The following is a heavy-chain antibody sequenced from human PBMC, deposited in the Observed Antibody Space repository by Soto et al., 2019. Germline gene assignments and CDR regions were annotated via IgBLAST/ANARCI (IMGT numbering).Heavy chain of an antibody. CDR1: GFTFSSYA. D-gene: IGHD1-1*01. J-gene: IGHJ6*02. CDR2: ISGSGGST. V-gene: IGHV3-23*01. Sequence: TGGSLRLSCAASGFTFSSYAMSWVRQAPGKGLEWVSAISGSGGSTYYADSVKGRFTISRDNSKNTLYLQMNSLRAEDTAVYYCAKEIGRGTLYYYYGMDVWGQGTTVTVSS. CDR3: AKEIGRGTLYYYYGMDV.